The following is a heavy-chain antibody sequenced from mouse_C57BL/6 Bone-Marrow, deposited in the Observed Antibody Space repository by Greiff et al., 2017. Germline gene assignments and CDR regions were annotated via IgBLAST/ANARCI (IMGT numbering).Heavy chain of an antibody. Sequence: VQLQQSGAELVKPGASVKISCKASGYAFSSYWMNWVKQRPGKGLEWIGQIYPGDGDTNYNGKFKGKATLTADKSSSTAYMQLSSLTSEDSAVYFCARRQNWDGAMDYWGQGTSVTVSS. J-gene: IGHJ4*01. CDR2: IYPGDGDT. CDR3: ARRQNWDGAMDY. CDR1: GYAFSSYW. V-gene: IGHV1-80*01. D-gene: IGHD4-1*01.